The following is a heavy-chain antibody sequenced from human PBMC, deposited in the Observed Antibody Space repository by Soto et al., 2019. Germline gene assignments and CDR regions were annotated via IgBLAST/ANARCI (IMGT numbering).Heavy chain of an antibody. J-gene: IGHJ6*03. V-gene: IGHV1-18*01. CDR2: ISAYNGNT. CDR1: GYTFTSYG. CDR3: ARGMRYYYMDV. Sequence: ASVKVSCKASGYTFTSYGISWVRQAPGQGLEWMGWISAYNGNTNYAQKLQGRVTMTRNTSISTAYMELSSLRSEDTAVYYCARGMRYYYMDVWGKGTTVTVSS.